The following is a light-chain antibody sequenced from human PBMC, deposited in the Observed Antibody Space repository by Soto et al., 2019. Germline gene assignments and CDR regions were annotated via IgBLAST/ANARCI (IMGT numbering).Light chain of an antibody. CDR3: SSYTSSSTVV. V-gene: IGLV2-14*03. J-gene: IGLJ2*01. Sequence: QSALTQPASVSGSPXXXXXXXCTGTXXXXGGYNYVSWYQHHPGKAPKLMIYDVSARPSGVSNRFSGSKSDNTASLTISGLQAEDEADYYCSSYTSSSTVVFGGGTKLTVL. CDR2: DVS. CDR1: XXXXGGYNY.